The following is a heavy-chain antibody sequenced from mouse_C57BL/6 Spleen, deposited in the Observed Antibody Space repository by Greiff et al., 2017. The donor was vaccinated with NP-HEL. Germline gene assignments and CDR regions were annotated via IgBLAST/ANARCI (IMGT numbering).Heavy chain of an antibody. Sequence: QVQLKQSGAELARPGASVKLSCKASGYTFTSYGISWVKQRTGQGLEWIGEIYPRSGNTYYNEKFKGKATLTADKSYSTAYMELRSLTSEDSAVYFCARSVGGNYEVDYWGQGTTLTVSS. CDR1: GYTFTSYG. V-gene: IGHV1-81*01. D-gene: IGHD2-1*01. J-gene: IGHJ2*01. CDR3: ARSVGGNYEVDY. CDR2: IYPRSGNT.